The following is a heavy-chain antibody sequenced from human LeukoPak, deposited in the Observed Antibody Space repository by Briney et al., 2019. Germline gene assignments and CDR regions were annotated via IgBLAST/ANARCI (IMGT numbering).Heavy chain of an antibody. Sequence: GGSLRLSCAASGFTFSSYGMHWVRQAPGKGLEWVAFIRYDGSNKYYADSVKGRFTISRDNSKNTLYLQMNSLRAEDTAVYYCAKDIQIVGATTGYFDYWGQGTPVTVSS. V-gene: IGHV3-30*02. J-gene: IGHJ4*02. CDR3: AKDIQIVGATTGYFDY. CDR2: IRYDGSNK. D-gene: IGHD1-26*01. CDR1: GFTFSSYG.